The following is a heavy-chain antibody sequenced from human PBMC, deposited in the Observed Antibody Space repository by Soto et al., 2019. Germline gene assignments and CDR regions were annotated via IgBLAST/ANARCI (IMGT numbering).Heavy chain of an antibody. CDR2: INHSGST. CDR3: ARGTRVLRYFDWLPSGDYYFDY. Sequence: SETLSLTCAVYGGSFSCYYWSWIRQPPGKGLEWIGEINHSGSTNYNPSLKSRVTISVDTSKNQFSLKLSSVTAADTAVYYCARGTRVLRYFDWLPSGDYYFDYWGQGTLVTVSS. V-gene: IGHV4-34*01. D-gene: IGHD3-9*01. CDR1: GGSFSCYY. J-gene: IGHJ4*02.